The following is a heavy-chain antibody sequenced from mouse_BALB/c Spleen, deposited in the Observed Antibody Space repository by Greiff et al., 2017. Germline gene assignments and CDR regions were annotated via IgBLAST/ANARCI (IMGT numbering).Heavy chain of an antibody. Sequence: EVQLVESGGGLVKPGGSLKLSCAASGFTFSSYTMSWVRQTPEKRLEWVATISSGGSYTYYPDSVKGRFTISRDNAKNTLYLQMSSLKSEDTAMYYCTSHDGFDYWGQGTTLTVSS. CDR1: GFTFSSYT. V-gene: IGHV5-6-4*01. D-gene: IGHD2-3*01. CDR3: TSHDGFDY. CDR2: ISSGGSYT. J-gene: IGHJ2*01.